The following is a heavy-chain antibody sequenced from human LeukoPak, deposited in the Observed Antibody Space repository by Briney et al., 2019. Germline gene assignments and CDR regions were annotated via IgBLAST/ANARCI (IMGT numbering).Heavy chain of an antibody. D-gene: IGHD3-10*01. J-gene: IGHJ4*02. CDR2: IIPIIGTA. V-gene: IGHV1-69*16. Sequence: GSSVKVSCKASGGTFTSYTISWVRQAPGQGLEWMGRIIPIIGTANYAQKFQGRVTITTDESTSTAYMELSRLRSEDTAVYYCAMSYYYGSGSYLNYFDYWGQGTLVTVSS. CDR1: GGTFTSYT. CDR3: AMSYYYGSGSYLNYFDY.